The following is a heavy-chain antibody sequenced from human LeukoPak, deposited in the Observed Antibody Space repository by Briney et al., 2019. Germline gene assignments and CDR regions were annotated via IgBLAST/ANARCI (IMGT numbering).Heavy chain of an antibody. CDR1: GFTFSDYY. J-gene: IGHJ6*03. V-gene: IGHV3-11*04. CDR3: ARDPYPYDFWSGYYNYYYYMDV. Sequence: PGGSLRLSCAASGFTFSDYYMSWIRQAPGKGLEWVSYISSSGSTIYYADSVKGRFTISRDNAKNSLYLQMNSLRAEDTAVYYCARDPYPYDFWSGYYNYYYYMDVWGKGTTVTVSS. CDR2: ISSSGSTI. D-gene: IGHD3-3*01.